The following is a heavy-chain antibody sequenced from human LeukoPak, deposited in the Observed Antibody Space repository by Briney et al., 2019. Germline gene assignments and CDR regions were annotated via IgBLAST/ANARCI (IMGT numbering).Heavy chain of an antibody. D-gene: IGHD3-16*02. J-gene: IGHJ3*01. CDR3: ARREVSRVAHDV. Sequence: GGSLRLSCAASGFSFSTACMHWVRQAPGKGPEWVAYIKGDGSDKRYVDSVKGRFTISRDNAKNSLYLQMDSLRVEDTAVYYCARREVSRVAHDVQGTVIMVTVSS. CDR2: IKGDGSDK. CDR1: GFSFSTAC. V-gene: IGHV3-7*05.